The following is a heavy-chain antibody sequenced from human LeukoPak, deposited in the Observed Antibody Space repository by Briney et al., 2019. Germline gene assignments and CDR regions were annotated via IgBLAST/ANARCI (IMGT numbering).Heavy chain of an antibody. V-gene: IGHV4-59*01. Sequence: SETLSLTCTVSGGSISSYYWSWIRQPPGKGLEWIGYIYYSGSTNYNPSLKSRVTISVDTSKNQFSLKLSSVTAADTVVYYCARGEQLWLVDYWGQGTLVTVSS. D-gene: IGHD5-18*01. J-gene: IGHJ4*02. CDR3: ARGEQLWLVDY. CDR1: GGSISSYY. CDR2: IYYSGST.